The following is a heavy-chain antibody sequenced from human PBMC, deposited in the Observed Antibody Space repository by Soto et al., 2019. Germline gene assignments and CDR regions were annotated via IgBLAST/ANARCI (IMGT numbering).Heavy chain of an antibody. Sequence: ASVKVSCEASGYTFTSYDINWVRQATGQGLEWMGWMNPNSGNTGYAQMFRGRVTMTRNTSISTAYMELTSLTSEDTAVYYCARGPPYCSGGSCYGRTYYYYMDVWGKGTTVTVSS. D-gene: IGHD2-15*01. V-gene: IGHV1-8*01. CDR2: MNPNSGNT. CDR1: GYTFTSYD. J-gene: IGHJ6*03. CDR3: ARGPPYCSGGSCYGRTYYYYMDV.